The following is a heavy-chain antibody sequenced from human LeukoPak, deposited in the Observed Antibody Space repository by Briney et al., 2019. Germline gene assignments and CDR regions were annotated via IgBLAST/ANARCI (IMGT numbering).Heavy chain of an antibody. J-gene: IGHJ3*02. D-gene: IGHD3-16*01. V-gene: IGHV3-9*01. CDR1: GFTFDDYA. CDR2: VSWNRGSI. CDR3: AKDMASGGSIGRYLGAFDI. Sequence: GRSLTLSCAAAGFTFDDYAMQWVRQAPGKGLEWVSGVSWNRGSIGYADSVKGRFTISRDNAKNSLYLQMNSLRAEDTALYYCAKDMASGGSIGRYLGAFDIWGQGTMVTVS.